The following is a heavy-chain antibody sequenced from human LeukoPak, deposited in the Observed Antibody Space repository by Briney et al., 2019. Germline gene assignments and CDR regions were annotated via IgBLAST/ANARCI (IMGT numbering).Heavy chain of an antibody. CDR1: GFTFSSYS. J-gene: IGHJ4*02. Sequence: GGSLRLSCAASGFTFSSYSMNWVRQAPGKGLEWVSSISSSSSYIYYADSVKVRFTISRDNAKNSLYLQMNSLRAEDTAVYYCARDGGGYYYDSSGYYSPFDYWGQGTLVTVSS. CDR3: ARDGGGYYYDSSGYYSPFDY. V-gene: IGHV3-21*01. CDR2: ISSSSSYI. D-gene: IGHD3-22*01.